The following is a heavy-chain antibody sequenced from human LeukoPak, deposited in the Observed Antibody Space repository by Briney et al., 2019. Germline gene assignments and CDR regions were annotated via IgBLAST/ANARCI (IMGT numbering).Heavy chain of an antibody. CDR1: GYTFTSYY. Sequence: ASVKVSCKASGYTFTSYYMHWVRQAPGQGLEWMGWINPNSGGTNYAQKFQERVTITRDMSTSTAYMELSSLRSEDTAVYYCAAGRNGDYLPDYWGQGTLVTVSS. V-gene: IGHV1-2*02. J-gene: IGHJ4*02. D-gene: IGHD4-17*01. CDR3: AAGRNGDYLPDY. CDR2: INPNSGGT.